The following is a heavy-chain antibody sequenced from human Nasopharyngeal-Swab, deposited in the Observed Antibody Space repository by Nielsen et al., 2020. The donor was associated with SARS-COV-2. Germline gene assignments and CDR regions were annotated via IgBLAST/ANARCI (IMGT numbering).Heavy chain of an antibody. J-gene: IGHJ6*02. D-gene: IGHD3-10*01. Sequence: SETLSLTCAVYGGSFSGYYWSWIRQPPGKGLEWFGEINHSGSTNYNPSLKSRVTMSVDTSKNQFSLKLGSVTAADTAVYYCARGPVDVLLWFGELFHSHGMDVWGQGTTVTVSS. CDR1: GGSFSGYY. CDR2: INHSGST. V-gene: IGHV4-34*01. CDR3: ARGPVDVLLWFGELFHSHGMDV.